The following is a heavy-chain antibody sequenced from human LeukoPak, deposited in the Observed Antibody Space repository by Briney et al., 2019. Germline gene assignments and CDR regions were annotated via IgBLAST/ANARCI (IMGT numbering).Heavy chain of an antibody. D-gene: IGHD6-19*01. CDR2: IKEDGSQI. V-gene: IGHV3-7*01. J-gene: IGHJ4*02. Sequence: GGSLRLSCVGTGFSFSNYWMNLVRQAPGKGLEWVANIKEDGSQIYYVDSVKGRFTISRDNAKNSVYLQMNSLRAEDTAVYYCVGSSGWLFDYWGQGTLVAVSS. CDR1: GFSFSNYW. CDR3: VGSSGWLFDY.